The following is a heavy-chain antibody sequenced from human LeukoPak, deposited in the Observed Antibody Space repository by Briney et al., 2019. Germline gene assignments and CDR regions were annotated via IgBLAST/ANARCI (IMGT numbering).Heavy chain of an antibody. CDR3: AKDTPDDIAVAAPYFDY. CDR1: GFTFSSYA. D-gene: IGHD6-19*01. J-gene: IGHJ4*02. Sequence: GGSLRLSCAASGFTFSSYAMSWVRQAPGKGLEWVSAISGSGSSTYYADSVKGRFIISRDNSKNTLYLQMNSLRAEDTAVYYCAKDTPDDIAVAAPYFDYWGQGTLVTVSS. CDR2: ISGSGSST. V-gene: IGHV3-23*01.